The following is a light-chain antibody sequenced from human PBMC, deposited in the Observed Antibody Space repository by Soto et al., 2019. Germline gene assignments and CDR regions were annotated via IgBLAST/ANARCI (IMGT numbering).Light chain of an antibody. J-gene: IGKJ1*01. Sequence: DIQMTQTPSSLSASVGDRATITCRASQSISTWLAWYQQKPGKAPKVLIFDASSLESGVPSRFSGSGSATEFTLTISSLQPDDFATYYCQQYSIYPWTFGQGTKVDI. CDR2: DAS. CDR1: QSISTW. CDR3: QQYSIYPWT. V-gene: IGKV1-5*01.